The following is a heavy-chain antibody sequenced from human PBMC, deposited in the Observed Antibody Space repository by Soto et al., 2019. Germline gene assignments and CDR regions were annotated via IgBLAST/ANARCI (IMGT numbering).Heavy chain of an antibody. V-gene: IGHV1-2*06. CDR1: GYRFTTYY. Sequence: QVQLVQSGAEVKKPGASVRVSCEASGYRFTTYYIHWVRQAPGQGLEWMGRMNIDTGGTTFAQNFQGRVTMTRDTSISTAYMELSSVKSDVTAMYYCARDGNFAFRGYSFAFDLWGQGTLVTVSS. D-gene: IGHD5-18*01. J-gene: IGHJ4*02. CDR3: ARDGNFAFRGYSFAFDL. CDR2: MNIDTGGT.